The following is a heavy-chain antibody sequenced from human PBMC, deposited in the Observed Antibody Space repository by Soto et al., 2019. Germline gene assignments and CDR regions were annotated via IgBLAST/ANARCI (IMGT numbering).Heavy chain of an antibody. D-gene: IGHD4-17*01. CDR1: GGSISSYY. CDR2: IYYSGST. V-gene: IGHV4-59*01. Sequence: PSETLSLTCTVSGGSISSYYGSWIRQPPGKGLEWIGYIYYSGSTNYNPSLKSRVTISVDTSKNQFSLKLSSVTAADTAVYYCAREADYVNWFDPWGQGTLVTSPQ. CDR3: AREADYVNWFDP. J-gene: IGHJ5*02.